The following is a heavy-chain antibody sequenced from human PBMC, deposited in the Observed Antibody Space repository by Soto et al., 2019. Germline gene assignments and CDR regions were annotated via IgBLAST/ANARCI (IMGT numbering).Heavy chain of an antibody. CDR2: VYYLGST. J-gene: IGHJ4*02. Sequence: ETLSLTCSVSGGSMSEYFWSWIRQSPERGLEWIGYVYYLGSTDYNPSLKSRVTISVDTSKRQFSLRLSSVTAADAAIYYCARDGYDGSGSPYPAYWGPGIQVTVSS. CDR1: GGSMSEYF. D-gene: IGHD3-10*01. V-gene: IGHV4-59*01. CDR3: ARDGYDGSGSPYPAY.